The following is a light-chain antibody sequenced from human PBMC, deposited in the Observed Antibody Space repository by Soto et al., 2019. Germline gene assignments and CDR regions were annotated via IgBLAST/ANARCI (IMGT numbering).Light chain of an antibody. CDR1: SSDVGAYDY. Sequence: QSALTQPASVSGSPGQSIAISCTGTSSDVGAYDYVSWYQQHPGKAPKLMINDVNHRPSGVSNRFSGSKSGNTASLTISELQAEDEADYYCSSYTSSGSVIFGGGTKLTVL. J-gene: IGLJ2*01. V-gene: IGLV2-14*03. CDR2: DVN. CDR3: SSYTSSGSVI.